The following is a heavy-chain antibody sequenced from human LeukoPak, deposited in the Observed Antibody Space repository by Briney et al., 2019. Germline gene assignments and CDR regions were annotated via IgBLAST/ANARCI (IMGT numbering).Heavy chain of an antibody. Sequence: PSETLSLTCTVSGGSISSYYWSWIRQPPGKGLEWIGYIYYSGSTNYNPSLKSRVTIPVDTSKNQFSLKLSSVTAADPAVYYCARAYSFNWFDPWGQGTLVTVSS. CDR3: ARAYSFNWFDP. D-gene: IGHD2-15*01. V-gene: IGHV4-59*01. CDR2: IYYSGST. J-gene: IGHJ5*02. CDR1: GGSISSYY.